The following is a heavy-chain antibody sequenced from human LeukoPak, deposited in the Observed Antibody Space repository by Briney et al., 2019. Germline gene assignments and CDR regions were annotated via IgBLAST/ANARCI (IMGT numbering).Heavy chain of an antibody. CDR3: ARDWNYCSSTSCYPPRGFDP. CDR1: GYTFTSYG. Sequence: ASVKVSCKASGYTFTSYGISWVRQAPGQGLEWMGWINPNSGGTNYAQKFQGRVTMTRDTSISTAYMELSRLRSDDTAVYYCARDWNYCSSTSCYPPRGFDPWGQGTLVTVSS. CDR2: INPNSGGT. V-gene: IGHV1-2*02. D-gene: IGHD2-2*01. J-gene: IGHJ5*02.